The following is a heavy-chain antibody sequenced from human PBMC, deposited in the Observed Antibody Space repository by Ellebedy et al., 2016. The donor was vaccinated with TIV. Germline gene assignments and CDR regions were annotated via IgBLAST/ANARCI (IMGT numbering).Heavy chain of an antibody. V-gene: IGHV3-7*01. Sequence: GGSLRLSCVASEFSFRSYWMSWVRQAPGKGLEWVANIYQDGSTQYYVDSVKGRFTISRDNAKNSLFLQMNSLRVEDTAVYYCARRGSYGDYAVQVNSWFDRWGRGTLVSVSS. CDR3: ARRGSYGDYAVQVNSWFDR. J-gene: IGHJ5*02. CDR2: IYQDGSTQ. D-gene: IGHD3-16*01. CDR1: EFSFRSYW.